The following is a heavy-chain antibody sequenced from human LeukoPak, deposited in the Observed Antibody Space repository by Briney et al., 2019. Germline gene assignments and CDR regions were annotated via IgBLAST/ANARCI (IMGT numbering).Heavy chain of an antibody. CDR2: IYHSGST. CDR1: GYSISSGFY. J-gene: IGHJ4*02. CDR3: ARVDKILAATTLGY. V-gene: IGHV4-38-2*02. D-gene: IGHD2/OR15-2a*01. Sequence: PSETLSLTCTVSGYSISSGFYWGWIRQSPGKGLEWIGSIYHSGSTYYNPSLKSRVTISVDMSKKQFSLRLSSVTAADTAVCYCARVDKILAATTLGYWGQGILVTVSS.